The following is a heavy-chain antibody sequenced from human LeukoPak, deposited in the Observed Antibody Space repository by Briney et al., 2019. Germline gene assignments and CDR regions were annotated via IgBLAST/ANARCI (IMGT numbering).Heavy chain of an antibody. D-gene: IGHD6-13*01. CDR3: ARQAQQLDPADFDY. J-gene: IGHJ4*02. CDR1: GYSFSTYW. V-gene: IGHV5-51*01. Sequence: GESLKISCQGSGYSFSTYWIGWMRQMPGKGLEWMGVIWPADSDTRYSPSFQGQVTISADTSISTVYLQWSSLKASDSAMYYCARQAQQLDPADFDYWGQGTLVTVSS. CDR2: IWPADSDT.